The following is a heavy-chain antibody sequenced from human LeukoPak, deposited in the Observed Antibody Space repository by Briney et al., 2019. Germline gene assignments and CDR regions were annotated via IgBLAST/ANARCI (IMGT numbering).Heavy chain of an antibody. CDR3: ARGLLAAAVTPTPSSPFDY. CDR2: IYYSGST. D-gene: IGHD6-13*01. Sequence: PSETLSLTCTVSGGSISSSSYYWGWIRQPPGKGLEWIGSIYYSGSTYYNPSLKSRVTISVDTSKNQFSLKLSSVTAADTAVYYCARGLLAAAVTPTPSSPFDYWGQGTLVTVSS. V-gene: IGHV4-39*07. J-gene: IGHJ4*02. CDR1: GGSISSSSYY.